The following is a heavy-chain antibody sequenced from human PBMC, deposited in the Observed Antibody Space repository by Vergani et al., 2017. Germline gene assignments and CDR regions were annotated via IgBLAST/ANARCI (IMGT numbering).Heavy chain of an antibody. CDR3: AREYSSTSGRAFDF. CDR2: VSTGTKSQ. V-gene: IGHV3-48*01. D-gene: IGHD2-2*01. J-gene: IGHJ3*01. CDR1: GFDFSSYI. Sequence: EVQLVESGGGVVRPGGSLRLSCVVSGFDFSSYIMNWVRQAPGKGLEWVSFVSTGTKSQSYAESVKGRFTISRDSAKNSLYLQMDSLRAEDTAVYYCAREYSSTSGRAFDFWGQGTKVTVSS.